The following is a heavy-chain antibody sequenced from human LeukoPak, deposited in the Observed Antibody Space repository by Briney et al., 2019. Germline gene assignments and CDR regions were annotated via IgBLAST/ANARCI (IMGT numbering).Heavy chain of an antibody. V-gene: IGHV4-34*01. D-gene: IGHD5-18*01. CDR3: ARGQKYRNGYTVTELGSGYFDY. J-gene: IGHJ4*02. Sequence: KTSETLSLTCTVSGGSISSYYWSWIRQPPGKGLEWIGEINHSGSTNYNPSLKSRVTISVDTSKNHFSLTLSSVTAADTAVYYCARGQKYRNGYTVTELGSGYFDYWGQGTLVTVSS. CDR2: INHSGST. CDR1: GGSISSYY.